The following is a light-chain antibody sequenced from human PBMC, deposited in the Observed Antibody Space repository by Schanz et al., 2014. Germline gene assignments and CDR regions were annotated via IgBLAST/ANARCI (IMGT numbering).Light chain of an antibody. J-gene: IGLJ2*01. CDR2: DVS. CDR1: SSDVGGYNY. CDR3: SSYAGSNNFR. Sequence: QSALTQPRSVSGSPGQSVTISCTGTSSDVGGYNYVSWYQQYPGKVPKLIIYDVSERPSGVPDRFSGSKSGNTASLTISGLQAEDEADYYCSSYAGSNNFRFGGGTKLTVL. V-gene: IGLV2-11*01.